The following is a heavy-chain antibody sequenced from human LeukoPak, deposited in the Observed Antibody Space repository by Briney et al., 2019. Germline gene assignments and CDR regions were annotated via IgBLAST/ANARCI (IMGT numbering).Heavy chain of an antibody. CDR1: GGTFISYA. CDR3: ARDKWPDTAMVLYYYYGMDV. Sequence: SVKVSCKASGGTFISYAISWVRQAPGQGLEWMGGIIPIFGTANYAQKFQGRVTITADESTSTAYMELSSLRSEDTAVYYCARDKWPDTAMVLYYYYGMDVWGQGTTVTVSS. CDR2: IIPIFGTA. D-gene: IGHD5-18*01. V-gene: IGHV1-69*13. J-gene: IGHJ6*02.